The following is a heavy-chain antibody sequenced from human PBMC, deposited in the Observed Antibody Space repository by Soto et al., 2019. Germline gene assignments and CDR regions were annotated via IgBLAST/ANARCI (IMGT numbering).Heavy chain of an antibody. CDR2: AYYSGST. D-gene: IGHD6-19*01. J-gene: IGHJ4*02. CDR3: ARGGWSIDY. Sequence: PSETLSLTCSVSGGSMNSYYWSWVRQPPGKGPEYIGYAYYSGSTYYNSSLESRVTISVDTTKNQFSLKLTSVTAADTAVYYCARGGWSIDYWGQGTLVTVSS. CDR1: GGSMNSYY. V-gene: IGHV4-59*01.